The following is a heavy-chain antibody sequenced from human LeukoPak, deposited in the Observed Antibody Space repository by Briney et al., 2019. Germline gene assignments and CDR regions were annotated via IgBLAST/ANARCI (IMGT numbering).Heavy chain of an antibody. Sequence: PSQTLSLTCTVSGGSISSGSYYWSWIRQPAGKGLEWIGRIYTSGSTNYNPSLKSRVTISVDTSKNQFPLKLSSVTAADTAVYYCARVPYNWNYGYFDYWGQGTLVTVSS. CDR2: IYTSGST. V-gene: IGHV4-61*02. CDR1: GGSISSGSYY. J-gene: IGHJ4*02. CDR3: ARVPYNWNYGYFDY. D-gene: IGHD1-7*01.